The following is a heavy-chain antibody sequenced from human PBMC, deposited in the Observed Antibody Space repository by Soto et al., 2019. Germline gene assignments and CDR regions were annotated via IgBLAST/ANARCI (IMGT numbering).Heavy chain of an antibody. J-gene: IGHJ4*02. CDR1: GASFSGFY. D-gene: IGHD2-8*02. Sequence: SETLSLTCAVSGASFSGFYWSWIRQSPGKGLEWIGEIDHSGITNHNTALKSRATMSVDTSKNQFSLKLRSVTAADTAVYYCARGVTVTLAVQGGPPHTNYFVSSNPGPLLTV. CDR3: ARGVTVTLAVQGGPPHTNYFVS. V-gene: IGHV4-34*04. CDR2: IDHSGIT.